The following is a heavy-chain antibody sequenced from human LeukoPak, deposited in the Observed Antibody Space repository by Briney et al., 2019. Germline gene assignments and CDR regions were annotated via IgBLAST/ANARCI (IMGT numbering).Heavy chain of an antibody. CDR3: AREAEMATITWAWFNP. CDR2: INHSGST. CDR1: GGSFSGYY. V-gene: IGHV4-34*01. D-gene: IGHD5-24*01. J-gene: IGHJ5*02. Sequence: SETLSLTCAVYGGSFSGYYWSWIRQPPGKGLEWIGEINHSGSTNYNPSLKSRVTISVDTSKNQFSLKLSSVTAADTAVYYCAREAEMATITWAWFNPWGQEPWSPSPQ.